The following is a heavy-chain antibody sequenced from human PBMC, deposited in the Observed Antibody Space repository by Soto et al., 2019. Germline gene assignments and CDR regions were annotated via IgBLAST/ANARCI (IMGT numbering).Heavy chain of an antibody. D-gene: IGHD2-8*02. J-gene: IGHJ4*02. CDR2: ISAYNGNT. V-gene: IGHV1-18*01. Sequence: QVQLVQSGGEVKKPGASVKVSCKASGYTFTGYGVSWVRQAPGQGLEWMGWISAYNGNTDYAQKLQGRVTMTTDTSTSTAYMELTSLRSDDTAVYYCAREKSGAVTSPGDYWGQGTLVTVSS. CDR3: AREKSGAVTSPGDY. CDR1: GYTFTGYG.